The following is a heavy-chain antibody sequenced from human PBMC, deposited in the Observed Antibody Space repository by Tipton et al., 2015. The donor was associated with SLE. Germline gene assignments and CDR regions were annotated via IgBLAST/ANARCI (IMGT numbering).Heavy chain of an antibody. V-gene: IGHV4-39*07. J-gene: IGHJ3*02. CDR2: IYHSGST. D-gene: IGHD7-27*01. CDR3: ARTNWGDLDAFDI. Sequence: TLSLTCTVSGGSISGSGYYWGWIRQPPGKGLEWIGSIYHSGSTYYNPSLKSRVTISVDTSKNQFSLRLTSVTAADTAVYYCARTNWGDLDAFDIWGQGTIVTVSS. CDR1: GGSISGSGYY.